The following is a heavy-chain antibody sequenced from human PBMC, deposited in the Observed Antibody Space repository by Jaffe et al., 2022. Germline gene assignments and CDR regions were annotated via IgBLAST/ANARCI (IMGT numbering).Heavy chain of an antibody. CDR1: SDSIYSSNW. CDR3: ARVRDRGDFVGDSFDV. V-gene: IGHV4-4*02. CDR2: IRHSGYT. D-gene: IGHD4-17*01. Sequence: QVQLQESGPGLVKPSGTLSLTCTVSSDSIYSSNWWSWVRQPPGKGLEWIGEIRHSGYTNYNPSLTSRATISVDQSNNQFSLRLSSVTAADTAVYYCARVRDRGDFVGDSFDVWGQGTMVTVSS. J-gene: IGHJ3*01.